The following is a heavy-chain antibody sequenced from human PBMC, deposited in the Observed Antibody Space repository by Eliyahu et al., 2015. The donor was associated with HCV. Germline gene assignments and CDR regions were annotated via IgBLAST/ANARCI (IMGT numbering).Heavy chain of an antibody. CDR3: AREVLPGAAAGRGWFDP. J-gene: IGHJ5*02. D-gene: IGHD6-13*01. V-gene: IGHV4-61*02. Sequence: QVQLQESGPGLVKPSQTLSLTCTVSGGSISXGXYYWSWIRQPAGKGLEWIGRIYTSGSTNYNPSLKSRVTISVDTSKNQFSLKLSSVTAADTAVYYCAREVLPGAAAGRGWFDPWGQGTLVTVSS. CDR2: IYTSGST. CDR1: GGSISXGXYY.